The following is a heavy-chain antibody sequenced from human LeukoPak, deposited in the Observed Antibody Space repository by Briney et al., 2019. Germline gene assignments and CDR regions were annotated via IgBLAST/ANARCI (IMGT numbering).Heavy chain of an antibody. Sequence: EGSLRLSCADSGFTFSDYSMNWVRQAPGKGLEWISYIGIDSGNTNYADSVKGRFTISGDKAKNSLYLQMNSLRVEDTAVYYCAGDYKYAFDNWGQGTLVTVSS. CDR1: GFTFSDYS. V-gene: IGHV3-48*01. D-gene: IGHD5-24*01. J-gene: IGHJ4*02. CDR3: AGDYKYAFDN. CDR2: IGIDSGNT.